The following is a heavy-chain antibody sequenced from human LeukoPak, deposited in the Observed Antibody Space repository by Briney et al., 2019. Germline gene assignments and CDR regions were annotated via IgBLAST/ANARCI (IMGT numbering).Heavy chain of an antibody. Sequence: GESLKISCTGSGYSFTTYFIGWVRQMPGRGLEWMGIIYPGDSDTRYGPSFQGQVTISADKSITTAYLQWSSLKASDTAMYFCARLGGGYYYDSSGCYWDYWGQGTLVTVSS. CDR2: IYPGDSDT. J-gene: IGHJ4*02. D-gene: IGHD3-22*01. CDR1: GYSFTTYF. V-gene: IGHV5-51*01. CDR3: ARLGGGYYYDSSGCYWDY.